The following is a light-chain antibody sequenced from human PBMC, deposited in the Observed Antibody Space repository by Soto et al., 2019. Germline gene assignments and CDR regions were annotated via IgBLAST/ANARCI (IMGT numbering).Light chain of an antibody. V-gene: IGKV3-20*01. CDR2: GAS. CDR1: QSVSASY. J-gene: IGKJ2*01. Sequence: EIVLTQSPGTLSLSPGESATLSCRASQSVSASYLAWYQQKPGQAPRLLIYGASSRATGIPDRFSAGGSGTDFTFTISRLEPEDFAVYYCQKFGSSPVTFGQGTKVEIK. CDR3: QKFGSSPVT.